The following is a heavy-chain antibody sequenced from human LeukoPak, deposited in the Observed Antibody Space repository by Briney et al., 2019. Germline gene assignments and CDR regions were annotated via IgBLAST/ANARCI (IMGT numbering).Heavy chain of an antibody. CDR1: GGSFSGYF. V-gene: IGHV4-34*01. CDR3: ARHPALYCSNTSCPLYWYFDL. J-gene: IGHJ2*01. Sequence: SETLSLTCAIYGGSFSGYFWSWFRQPPGKGLEWIGEINRSGSTNYNSSLSLKSRVTISVDTSKNQFSLKLSSVTAADTAIYYCARHPALYCSNTSCPLYWYFDLWGRGTLVTVSS. D-gene: IGHD2-2*01. CDR2: INRSGST.